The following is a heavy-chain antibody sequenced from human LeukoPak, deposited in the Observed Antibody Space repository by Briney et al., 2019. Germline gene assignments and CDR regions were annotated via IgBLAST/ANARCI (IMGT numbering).Heavy chain of an antibody. CDR1: GGSISSSSYY. V-gene: IGHV4-39*07. J-gene: IGHJ4*02. Sequence: SETLSLTCTVSGGSISSSSYYWGWIRQPPGKGLEWIGSIYYSGSTYYNPSLKSRVTISVDTSKNQFSLKLSSVTAADTAVYYCARVLAAADHFDYWGQGTLVTVSS. CDR2: IYYSGST. CDR3: ARVLAAADHFDY. D-gene: IGHD6-13*01.